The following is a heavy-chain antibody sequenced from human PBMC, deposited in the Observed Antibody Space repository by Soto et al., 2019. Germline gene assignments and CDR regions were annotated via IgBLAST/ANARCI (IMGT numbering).Heavy chain of an antibody. CDR1: GFTFSSYG. J-gene: IGHJ4*02. CDR3: AKAYSSSSSPFGADNYFDY. V-gene: IGHV3-23*01. CDR2: ISGSGGST. D-gene: IGHD6-6*01. Sequence: GGSLRLSCAASGFTFSSYGMHWVRQAPGKGREWVSAISGSGGSTYYADSVKGRFTISRDNSKNTLYLQMNSLRAEDTAVSYCAKAYSSSSSPFGADNYFDYWGQGTLVTVSS.